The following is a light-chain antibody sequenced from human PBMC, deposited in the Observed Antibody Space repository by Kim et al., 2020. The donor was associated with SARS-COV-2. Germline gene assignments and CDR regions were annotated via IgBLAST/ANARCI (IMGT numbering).Light chain of an antibody. CDR3: AAWDDSLNNVV. J-gene: IGLJ2*01. CDR1: SSNIAVNT. CDR2: NNN. Sequence: ELTQPPSASGTPGQRVTFSCSGSSSNIAVNTVNWYQQLPGSAPKLLMYNNNQRPSGVPDRFSGSNSDTSASLAISGLQSEDEADYYCAAWDDSLNNVVFGGGTQLTVL. V-gene: IGLV1-44*01.